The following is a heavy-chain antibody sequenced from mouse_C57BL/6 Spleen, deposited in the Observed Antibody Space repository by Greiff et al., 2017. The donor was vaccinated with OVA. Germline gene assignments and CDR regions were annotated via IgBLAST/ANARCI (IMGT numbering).Heavy chain of an antibody. J-gene: IGHJ4*01. CDR3: ARRPYGNYVPYAMDY. D-gene: IGHD2-1*01. V-gene: IGHV1-52*01. CDR2: IDPSDSET. Sequence: QVQLQQPGAELVRPGSSVKLSCKASGYTFTSYWMHWVKQRPIQGLEWIGNIDPSDSETHYNQKFKDKATLTVDKSSSTAYMQLSSLTSEDSAVHYCARRPYGNYVPYAMDYWGQGTSVTVSS. CDR1: GYTFTSYW.